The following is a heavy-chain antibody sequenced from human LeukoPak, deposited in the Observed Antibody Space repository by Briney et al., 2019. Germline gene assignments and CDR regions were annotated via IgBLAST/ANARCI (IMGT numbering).Heavy chain of an antibody. D-gene: IGHD6-19*01. CDR3: ARQDSSGWSQDY. Sequence: VKPGGSLILSCAASGFTFSSYCMNWVRQAPGRGLEWVSSISSSSSYIYYADSVKGRFTISRDNAKNSLYLQMNSLRAEDTAVYYCARQDSSGWSQDYWGQGTLVTVSS. CDR2: ISSSSSYI. J-gene: IGHJ4*02. V-gene: IGHV3-21*01. CDR1: GFTFSSYC.